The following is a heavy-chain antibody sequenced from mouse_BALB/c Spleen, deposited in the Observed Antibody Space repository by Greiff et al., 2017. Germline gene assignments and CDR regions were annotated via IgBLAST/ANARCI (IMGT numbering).Heavy chain of an antibody. J-gene: IGHJ2*01. Sequence: EVKVVESGGGLVQPGGSRKLSCAASGFTFSSFGMHWVRQAPEKGLEWVAYISSGSSTIYYADTVKGRFTISRDNPKNTLFLQMTSLRSEDTAMYYCARDDGHSWGYWGQGTTLTVSS. V-gene: IGHV5-17*02. CDR1: GFTFSSFG. CDR2: ISSGSSTI. CDR3: ARDDGHSWGY. D-gene: IGHD2-3*01.